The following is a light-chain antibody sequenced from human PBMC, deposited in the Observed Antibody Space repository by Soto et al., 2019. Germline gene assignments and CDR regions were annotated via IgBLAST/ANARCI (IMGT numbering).Light chain of an antibody. CDR1: DIGTKT. CDR3: QVWDSSSDHYV. V-gene: IGLV3-21*02. CDR2: DDT. J-gene: IGLJ1*01. Sequence: SYDLTQPPSVSVAPGQTAKITCGGDDIGTKTVHWYQQRPGQAPVLVIYDDTARPSGIPERFSGSNSGNTATLTISRVEAGDEADYYCQVWDSSSDHYVFGAGTKVTVL.